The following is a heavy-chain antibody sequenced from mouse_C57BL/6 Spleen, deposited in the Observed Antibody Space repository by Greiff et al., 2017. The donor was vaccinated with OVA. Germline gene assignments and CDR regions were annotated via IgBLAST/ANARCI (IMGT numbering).Heavy chain of an antibody. CDR1: GYTFTSYW. CDR3: ASYYEGFAY. J-gene: IGHJ3*01. Sequence: QVHVKQPGAELVMPGASVKLSCKASGYTFTSYWMHWVKQRPGQGLEWIGEIDPSDSYTNYNQKFKGKSTLTVDKSSSTAYMQLSSLTSEDSAVYYCASYYEGFAYWGQGTLVTVSA. CDR2: IDPSDSYT. D-gene: IGHD1-1*01. V-gene: IGHV1-69*01.